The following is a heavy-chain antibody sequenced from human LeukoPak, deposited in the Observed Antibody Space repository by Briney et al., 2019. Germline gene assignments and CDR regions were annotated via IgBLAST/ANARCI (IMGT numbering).Heavy chain of an antibody. CDR3: ARQAKNSSSWYFVYYFDY. D-gene: IGHD6-13*01. V-gene: IGHV1-69*06. CDR1: GGTFSNYA. Sequence: SVKVSCKASGGTFSNYAISWVRQAPGQGLEWMGGIIPIFGTANYAQKFRGRVTITADKSTRTAYMELSSLKASDTAMYYCARQAKNSSSWYFVYYFDYWGQGTLVTVSS. CDR2: IIPIFGTA. J-gene: IGHJ4*02.